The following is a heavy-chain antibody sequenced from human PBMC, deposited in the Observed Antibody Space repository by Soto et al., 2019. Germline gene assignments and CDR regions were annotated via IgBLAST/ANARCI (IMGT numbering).Heavy chain of an antibody. CDR2: FYYSGST. J-gene: IGHJ5*02. CDR3: ARTPDNGRNWCDP. CDR1: GCSVSSGSYY. Sequence: PSETLSLTCTVSGCSVSSGSYYWSWIRQPPGKGLEWIGYFYYSGSTNYNPSLKSRVTISVDTSKNQFSLKLSSVTAADTAVYYCARTPDNGRNWCDPWGQGTQVTVS. D-gene: IGHD2-15*01. V-gene: IGHV4-61*01.